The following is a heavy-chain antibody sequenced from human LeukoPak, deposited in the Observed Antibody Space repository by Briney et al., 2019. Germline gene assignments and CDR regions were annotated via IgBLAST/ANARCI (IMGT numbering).Heavy chain of an antibody. V-gene: IGHV4-39*01. CDR2: IYYSEST. Sequence: PSETLSLTCTVSGGSISSSSYYWGWIRQPPGKGLEWIGSIYYSESTYYNPSLKSRVTISVDTSKNQFSLKLGSVTAADTAVYYCARHAPSREWLPPFDYWGQGTLVTVSS. D-gene: IGHD6-19*01. CDR3: ARHAPSREWLPPFDY. CDR1: GGSISSSSYY. J-gene: IGHJ4*02.